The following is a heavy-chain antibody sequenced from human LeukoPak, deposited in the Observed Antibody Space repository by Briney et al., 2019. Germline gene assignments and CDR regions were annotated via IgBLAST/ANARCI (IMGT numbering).Heavy chain of an antibody. J-gene: IGHJ6*04. CDR1: GYTFTSYA. V-gene: IGHV1-3*01. Sequence: GASVKVSCKASGYTFTSYAMHWVRQAPGQRLEWMGWINAGNGNTKYSQKFQGRVTITRDTSASTAYMELNSLRSEDTAVYYCARDVTMVRGVRYYYYGMDVWGKGTTATVSS. CDR2: INAGNGNT. D-gene: IGHD3-10*01. CDR3: ARDVTMVRGVRYYYYGMDV.